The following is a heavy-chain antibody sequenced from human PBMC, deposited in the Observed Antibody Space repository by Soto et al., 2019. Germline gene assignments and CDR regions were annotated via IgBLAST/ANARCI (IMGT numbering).Heavy chain of an antibody. J-gene: IGHJ4*02. V-gene: IGHV3-9*01. CDR1: GFTFDDYA. Sequence: EVQLVESGGVLVQPGRSLRLSCAASGFTFDDYAMHWVRRVPGKGLEWVSSISCNSNIIGYADSVKGRFTISRDNAKNSLYLQMNSLRPEDTALYYCAKGGPDGFCSGGRCYFDYWGQGTLVTVSS. CDR2: ISCNSNII. CDR3: AKGGPDGFCSGGRCYFDY. D-gene: IGHD2-15*01.